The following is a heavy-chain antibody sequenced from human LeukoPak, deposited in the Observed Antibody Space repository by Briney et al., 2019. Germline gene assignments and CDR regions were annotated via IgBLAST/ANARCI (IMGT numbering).Heavy chain of an antibody. V-gene: IGHV1-8*03. J-gene: IGHJ4*02. D-gene: IGHD3-10*01. Sequence: GESLKISCKGSGYTFTSYDINWVRQATGQGLEWMGWMNPNSGNTGYAQKFQGRVTITRDTSASTAYMELSSLRSEDMAVYYCARGIEGLWFGESVEGYFDYWGQGTLVTVSS. CDR3: ARGIEGLWFGESVEGYFDY. CDR1: GYTFTSYD. CDR2: MNPNSGNT.